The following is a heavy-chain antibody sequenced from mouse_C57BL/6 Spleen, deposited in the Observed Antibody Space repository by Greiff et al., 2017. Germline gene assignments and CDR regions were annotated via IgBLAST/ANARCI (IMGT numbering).Heavy chain of an antibody. D-gene: IGHD3-3*01. J-gene: IGHJ3*01. CDR1: GYSITSGYD. CDR3: AGGLGAWFAY. CDR2: ISYSGST. Sequence: VQLQQSGPGMVKPSQSLSLTCTVTGYSITSGYDWHWIRHFPGNKLEWMGYISYSGSTNYNPSLKSRISITHDTSKNHFFLKLNSVTTEDTATYYCAGGLGAWFAYWGQGTLVTVSA. V-gene: IGHV3-1*01.